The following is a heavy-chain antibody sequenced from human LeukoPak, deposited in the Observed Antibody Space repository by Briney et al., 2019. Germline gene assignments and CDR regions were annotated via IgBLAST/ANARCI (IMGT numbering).Heavy chain of an antibody. J-gene: IGHJ4*02. Sequence: PGGSLRLSCAASGFTFSSYIMNWVRQATGKGLEWVSSISSSGSYIYYADSVKGRFTISRDNAKNSLYLQMNSLRAEDTAVYYCARGGAMVRGVSPLDYWGQGTLVTVSS. CDR1: GFTFSSYI. CDR2: ISSSGSYI. V-gene: IGHV3-21*01. D-gene: IGHD3-10*01. CDR3: ARGGAMVRGVSPLDY.